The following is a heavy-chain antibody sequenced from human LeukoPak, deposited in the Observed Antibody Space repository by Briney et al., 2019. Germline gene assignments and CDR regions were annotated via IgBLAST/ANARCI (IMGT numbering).Heavy chain of an antibody. J-gene: IGHJ4*02. Sequence: GGSLRLSCAASGFTFDDYAMLWVRQAPGKGLEWVSGISWNSGSIGYADSVKGRFTISRDNAKNSLYLQINSLRAEDTALYYCAKDIRSVGGNLEDWGQGTLVTVSS. CDR1: GFTFDDYA. CDR2: ISWNSGSI. D-gene: IGHD4-23*01. V-gene: IGHV3-9*01. CDR3: AKDIRSVGGNLED.